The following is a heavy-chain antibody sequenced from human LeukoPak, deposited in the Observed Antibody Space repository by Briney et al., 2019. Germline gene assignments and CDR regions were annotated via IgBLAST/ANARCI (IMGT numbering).Heavy chain of an antibody. CDR3: ATKAITIFGVVIMSVDAFDI. V-gene: IGHV1-24*01. CDR2: FDPEDGET. J-gene: IGHJ3*02. D-gene: IGHD3-3*01. CDR1: GYTLTELS. Sequence: ASVKVSCKVSGYTLTELSMHWVRQAPGKGLEWMGGFDPEDGETIYAQKFQGRVTMTEDTSTDTAYMELSSLRSEDTAVYYCATKAITIFGVVIMSVDAFDIWGQGTMVTVSS.